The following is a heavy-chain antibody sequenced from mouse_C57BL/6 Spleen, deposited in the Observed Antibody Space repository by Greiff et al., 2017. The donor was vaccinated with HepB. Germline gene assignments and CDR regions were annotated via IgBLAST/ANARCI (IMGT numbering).Heavy chain of an antibody. CDR2: IDPSDSYT. CDR3: ARGHYGSSYRYFDV. D-gene: IGHD1-1*01. Sequence: QVQLKQPGAELVRPGTSVKLSCKASGYTFTSYWMHWVKQRPGQGLEWIGVIDPSDSYTNYNQKFKGKATLTVDTSSSTAYMQLSSLTSEDSAVYYCARGHYGSSYRYFDVWGTGTTVTVSS. J-gene: IGHJ1*03. CDR1: GYTFTSYW. V-gene: IGHV1-59*01.